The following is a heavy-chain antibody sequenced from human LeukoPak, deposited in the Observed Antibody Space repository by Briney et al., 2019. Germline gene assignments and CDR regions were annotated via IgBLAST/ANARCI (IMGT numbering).Heavy chain of an antibody. D-gene: IGHD3-22*01. CDR1: GYTFTSYY. CDR3: ARGDYYDSSGSTDY. Sequence: ASVKVSCKASGYTFTSYYMHWVRQAPGQGLEWMGIINPSGGSTSYGQKFQGRGTLTRDMSKSTVYMELSSLRSDDTAVYYCARGDYYDSSGSTDYWGQGTLVTVSS. CDR2: INPSGGST. V-gene: IGHV1-46*01. J-gene: IGHJ4*02.